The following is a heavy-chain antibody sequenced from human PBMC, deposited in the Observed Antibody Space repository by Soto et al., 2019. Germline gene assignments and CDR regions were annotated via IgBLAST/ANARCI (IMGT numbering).Heavy chain of an antibody. CDR3: AKDAFSIAVAQPTDPS. D-gene: IGHD6-19*01. CDR1: GFTFDDYA. CDR2: ISWNSGSI. J-gene: IGHJ5*02. Sequence: EVQLVESGGGLVQPGRSLRLSCAASGFTFDDYAMHWVRQAPGKGLEWVSGISWNSGSIGYADSVKGRFTISRDNAKNSLYLQMNSLRAEDTALYYCAKDAFSIAVAQPTDPSWGQETLVTVSS. V-gene: IGHV3-9*01.